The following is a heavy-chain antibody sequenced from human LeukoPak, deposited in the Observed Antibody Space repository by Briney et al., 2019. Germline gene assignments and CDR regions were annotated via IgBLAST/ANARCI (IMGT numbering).Heavy chain of an antibody. J-gene: IGHJ3*02. CDR2: IYYSGRT. CDR1: GGSISSYY. CDR3: AREGCSSTSCYLTDAFDI. Sequence: PSETLSLTCTVSGGSISSYYWSWIRQPPGKGLEWIGYIYYSGRTNYNPSLKSRVTISVDTSKNQFSLKLSSVTAADTAVYYCAREGCSSTSCYLTDAFDIWGQGTMVTVSS. D-gene: IGHD2-2*01. V-gene: IGHV4-59*01.